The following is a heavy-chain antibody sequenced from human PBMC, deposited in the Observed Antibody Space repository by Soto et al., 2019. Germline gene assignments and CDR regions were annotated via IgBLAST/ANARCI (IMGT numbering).Heavy chain of an antibody. J-gene: IGHJ6*02. CDR2: ISSSGSTI. CDR1: GFTFSSYE. V-gene: IGHV3-48*03. D-gene: IGHD5-18*01. Sequence: EVQLVESGGGLVQPGGSLRLSCAASGFTFSSYEMNWVRQAPGKGLEWVSYISSSGSTIYYADSVKGRFTISRDNAKNSLYLQMNRLRAEDTAVYYCARGKYSYGYLRSYYYYGMDVWGQGTTVTVSS. CDR3: ARGKYSYGYLRSYYYYGMDV.